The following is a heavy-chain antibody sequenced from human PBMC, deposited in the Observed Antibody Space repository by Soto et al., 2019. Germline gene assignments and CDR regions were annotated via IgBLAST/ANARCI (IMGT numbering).Heavy chain of an antibody. CDR3: ARDGNYLLGTAMAHFDY. V-gene: IGHV1-2*04. D-gene: IGHD5-18*01. CDR1: GYSYTGYY. J-gene: IGHJ4*02. CDR2: INPNSGGT. Sequence: SVKVSCEASGYSYTGYYTHWVRQAPEQGLEWMGWINPNSGGTNYAQKFQGWVTMTRDTSISTAYMELSRLRSDDTAVYYCARDGNYLLGTAMAHFDYWGQGTLVTVSS.